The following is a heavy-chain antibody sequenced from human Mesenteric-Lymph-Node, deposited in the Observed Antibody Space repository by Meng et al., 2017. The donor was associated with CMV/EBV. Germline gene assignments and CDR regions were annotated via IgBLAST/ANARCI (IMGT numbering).Heavy chain of an antibody. J-gene: IGHJ4*02. D-gene: IGHD5-24*01. CDR1: GYTFTGYA. CDR2: SNAGNGNT. Sequence: ASVKVSCKTSGYTFTGYAMHWVRQAPGQRLEWMGWSNAGNGNTKYSQEFQGRVTITRDTAANTAYMELSSLRSEDMAVYYCARDIVGLQPDYWGQGTLVTVSS. V-gene: IGHV1-3*02. CDR3: ARDIVGLQPDY.